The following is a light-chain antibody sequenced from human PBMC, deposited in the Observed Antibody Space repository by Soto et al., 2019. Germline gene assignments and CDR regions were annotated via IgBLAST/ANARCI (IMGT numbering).Light chain of an antibody. CDR3: QQLNSFPIP. Sequence: IQLTQSPSSLSASVGDRVTISCRASQGIANFLAWYQQKPGKAPKLLIYGASTLHSGVPSRFSGSGCGTDFTLTIRSLQPEDFGTYYCQQLNSFPIPSGPGTKVDIK. CDR2: GAS. CDR1: QGIANF. J-gene: IGKJ3*01. V-gene: IGKV1-9*01.